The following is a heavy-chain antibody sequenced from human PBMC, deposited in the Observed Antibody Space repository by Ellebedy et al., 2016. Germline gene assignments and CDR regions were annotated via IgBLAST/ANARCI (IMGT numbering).Heavy chain of an antibody. J-gene: IGHJ4*02. CDR1: GGSISSYY. V-gene: IGHV4-59*01. D-gene: IGHD2-15*01. CDR3: ASLGIGYCSGGSCYTSDYFDY. CDR2: IYYSGST. Sequence: SETLSLXCTVSGGSISSYYWSWIRQPPGKGLEWIGYIYYSGSTNYNPSLKSRVTISVDTSKNQFSLKLSSVTAADTAVYYCASLGIGYCSGGSCYTSDYFDYWGQGTLVTVSS.